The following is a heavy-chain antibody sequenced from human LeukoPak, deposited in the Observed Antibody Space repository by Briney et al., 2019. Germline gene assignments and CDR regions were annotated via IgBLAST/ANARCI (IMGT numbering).Heavy chain of an antibody. D-gene: IGHD3-10*01. CDR3: ARDRGVYGSRKGFDY. CDR1: GFPFSNYW. V-gene: IGHV3-7*05. J-gene: IGHJ4*02. Sequence: GGSLRLSCAASGFPFSNYWMSWVRQAPGKGLEWVANIKQDGSEKYYVDSVKGRSTISRDNGENSLYLQMNSLRAEDTAVYYCARDRGVYGSRKGFDYWGQGTLVTVSS. CDR2: IKQDGSEK.